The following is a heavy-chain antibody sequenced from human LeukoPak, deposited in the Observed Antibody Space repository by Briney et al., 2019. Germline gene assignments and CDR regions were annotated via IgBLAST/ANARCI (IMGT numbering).Heavy chain of an antibody. J-gene: IGHJ4*02. D-gene: IGHD2-15*01. CDR3: ARQYCSGGSCYIGY. Sequence: SSETLSLTCAVSGYSISSGYYEGWIRQPPGKGLEWIGSIYHSGSTYYNPSLKSRVTISVDTSKNQFSPKLSSATAADTAVYYCARQYCSGGSCYIGYWGQGTLVTVSS. CDR2: IYHSGST. V-gene: IGHV4-38-2*01. CDR1: GYSISSGYY.